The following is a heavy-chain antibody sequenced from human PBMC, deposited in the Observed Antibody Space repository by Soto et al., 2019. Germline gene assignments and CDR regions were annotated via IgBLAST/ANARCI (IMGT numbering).Heavy chain of an antibody. D-gene: IGHD4-4*01. V-gene: IGHV1-8*01. Sequence: QVQLVQSGAEVKKPGASVKVSCKASGYTFASYDINWVRQATGQGLEWMGWMNPNSGNTGYAQKFQGRVTMTRNTSISTAYMELSSLRSEDTAVYYCARSHDYSIWFDPWGQGTLVTVSS. CDR1: GYTFASYD. CDR2: MNPNSGNT. CDR3: ARSHDYSIWFDP. J-gene: IGHJ5*02.